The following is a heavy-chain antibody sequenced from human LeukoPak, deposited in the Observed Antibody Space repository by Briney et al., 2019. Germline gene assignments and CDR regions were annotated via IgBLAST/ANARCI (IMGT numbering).Heavy chain of an antibody. CDR1: GYTFTSYD. CDR2: MNPNSGNT. V-gene: IGHV1-8*01. CDR3: ARGHGALLWFGETEYFQH. D-gene: IGHD3-10*01. Sequence: ASVKVSCKASGYTFTSYDINWVRQATGQGLEWMGWMNPNSGNTGYAQKFQGRVTMTRNTSISTAYMGLSSLRSEDTAVYYCARGHGALLWFGETEYFQHWGQGTLVTVSS. J-gene: IGHJ1*01.